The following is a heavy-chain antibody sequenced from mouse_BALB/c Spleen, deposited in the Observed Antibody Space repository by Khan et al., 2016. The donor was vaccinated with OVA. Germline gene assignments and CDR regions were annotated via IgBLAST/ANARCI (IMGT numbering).Heavy chain of an antibody. Sequence: QVHVKQSGAELVRPGVSVKISCKGSGYTFTDFAMHWVKQSHAKSLEWIGVISTYYGDANYNQNFKGKATMTVDKSSSTAYMELARLTSEDSAMYYCVRGSCHYQFAYWGQGTLVTVSA. CDR3: VRGSCHYQFAY. V-gene: IGHV1S137*01. CDR1: GYTFTDFA. CDR2: ISTYYGDA. D-gene: IGHD1-1*01. J-gene: IGHJ3*01.